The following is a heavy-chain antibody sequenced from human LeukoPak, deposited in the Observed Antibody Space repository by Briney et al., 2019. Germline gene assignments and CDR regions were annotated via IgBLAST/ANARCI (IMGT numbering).Heavy chain of an antibody. D-gene: IGHD2-21*02. Sequence: SETLSLTCTVSGGSISSYYWSWIRQPPGKGLEWIGYIYYSGSTYYNPSLKSRVTISVDTSKNQFSLKLSSVTAADTAVYYCASEVGPLCGGDCYGRNWFDPWGQGTLVTVSS. J-gene: IGHJ5*02. V-gene: IGHV4-59*08. CDR1: GGSISSYY. CDR2: IYYSGST. CDR3: ASEVGPLCGGDCYGRNWFDP.